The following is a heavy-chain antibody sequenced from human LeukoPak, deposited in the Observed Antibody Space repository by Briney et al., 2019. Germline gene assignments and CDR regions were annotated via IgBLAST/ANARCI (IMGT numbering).Heavy chain of an antibody. D-gene: IGHD2-15*01. V-gene: IGHV3-53*01. J-gene: IGHJ4*02. CDR2: LFSGGSA. Sequence: RPGGSLRLSCEASGFTVSSNSMNWVRQAPGKGLEWVSILFSGGSALYADSVKGRFTISRDNSKNTLYLQMNSLRAEDTAVYYCARFHRGWYFDYWGQGTLVTVSS. CDR1: GFTVSSNS. CDR3: ARFHRGWYFDY.